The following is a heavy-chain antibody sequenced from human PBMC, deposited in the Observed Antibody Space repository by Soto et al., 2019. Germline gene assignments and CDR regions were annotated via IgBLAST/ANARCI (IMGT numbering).Heavy chain of an antibody. D-gene: IGHD1-26*01. CDR2: IWYDGSNK. Sequence: GGSLRLSCAASGFTFSDYGMHWVRQAPGKGLEWVAIIWYDGSNKYYAESVKSRITINPDTSKNRFSLHLNSVTPEDTAVYYCVKLKGNSWLDFGGQGTLVTVPS. V-gene: IGHV3-33*03. CDR3: VKLKGNSWLDF. CDR1: GFTFSDYG. J-gene: IGHJ5*01.